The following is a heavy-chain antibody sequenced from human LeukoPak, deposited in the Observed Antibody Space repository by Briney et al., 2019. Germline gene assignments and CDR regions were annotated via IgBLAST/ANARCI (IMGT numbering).Heavy chain of an antibody. CDR3: ARAPYGSGSGAFDY. J-gene: IGHJ4*02. CDR1: GYTFTSYG. V-gene: IGHV1-18*01. Sequence: ASVKVSCKASGYTFTSYGISWVRQAPGQGLEWMGWISAYNGNTNYAQKLQGRVTMTTDTSTSTAYMELRSLRSDDTAVYYCARAPYGSGSGAFDYWGQGTLVTVSS. D-gene: IGHD3-10*01. CDR2: ISAYNGNT.